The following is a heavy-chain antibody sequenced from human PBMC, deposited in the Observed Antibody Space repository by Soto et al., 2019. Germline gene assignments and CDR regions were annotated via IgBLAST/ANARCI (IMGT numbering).Heavy chain of an antibody. J-gene: IGHJ5*02. CDR2: ISGSGGST. Sequence: GGSLRLSCAASGFTFSSYAMSWVRQAPGKGLEWVSSISGSGGSTYYVDYVKGRFTISRDNSKNTLFLQMNSLRAEDTAVYYCAKAYGDYAWFDPWGQGTLVTVSS. CDR3: AKAYGDYAWFDP. CDR1: GFTFSSYA. D-gene: IGHD4-17*01. V-gene: IGHV3-23*01.